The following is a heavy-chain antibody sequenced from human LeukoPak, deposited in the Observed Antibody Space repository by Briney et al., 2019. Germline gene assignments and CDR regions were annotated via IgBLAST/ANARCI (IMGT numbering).Heavy chain of an antibody. J-gene: IGHJ4*02. CDR1: GFSFSTYG. Sequence: VVSLGLSCAASGFSFSTYGMHWVRQAPGKGLEWVAFLRYDGTNQHYTDSVRGRFTTSRDNPKDTLHLQMNSLRPDDTALYYCATDGGGNWGQGTLVTVSS. V-gene: IGHV3-30*02. D-gene: IGHD3-16*01. CDR2: LRYDGTNQ. CDR3: ATDGGGN.